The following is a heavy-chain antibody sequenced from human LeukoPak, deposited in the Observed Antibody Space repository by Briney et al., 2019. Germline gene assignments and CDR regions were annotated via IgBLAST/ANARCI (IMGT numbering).Heavy chain of an antibody. Sequence: PSETLSLTCAVSGYPISSGYYWGWIRQPPGKGLEWIGSIYHSGSTYYNPSLKSRVTISVDTSKNQFSLKLSSVTAADTAVYYCARGFLEWLFADYWGQGTLVTVSS. CDR3: ARGFLEWLFADY. V-gene: IGHV4-38-2*01. CDR1: GYPISSGYY. J-gene: IGHJ4*02. D-gene: IGHD3-3*01. CDR2: IYHSGST.